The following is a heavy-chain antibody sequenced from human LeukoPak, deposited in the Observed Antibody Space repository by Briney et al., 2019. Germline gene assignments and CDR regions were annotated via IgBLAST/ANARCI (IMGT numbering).Heavy chain of an antibody. CDR1: GYSISSGYY. J-gene: IGHJ3*02. CDR2: IYHSGST. V-gene: IGHV4-38-2*02. D-gene: IGHD2-15*01. CDR3: VRHLSAGRPAFDI. Sequence: PSETLSLTCTVSGYSISSGYYWGWIRQPPGKGLEWIGSIYHSGSTNYNPSLKSRVTISVDTSNNKFSLKLTSLTAADTAVYYCVRHLSAGRPAFDIWGQGTMVTVSS.